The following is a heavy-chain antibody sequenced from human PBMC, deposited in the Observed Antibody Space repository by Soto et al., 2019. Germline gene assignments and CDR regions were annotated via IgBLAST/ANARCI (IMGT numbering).Heavy chain of an antibody. CDR3: VRVSSSSWYFRSQPDYFDY. V-gene: IGHV6-1*01. CDR2: TYYRSKWYN. J-gene: IGHJ4*02. CDR1: GDSVSSNSAA. D-gene: IGHD6-13*01. Sequence: PSQTLSLTCVISGDSVSSNSAAWNWIRQSPSRGLEWLGRTYYRSKWYNDYAVSVRSRITINPDTSKNQFSLQLNSVTPEDTAVYYCVRVSSSSWYFRSQPDYFDYWGQGTLVTVSS.